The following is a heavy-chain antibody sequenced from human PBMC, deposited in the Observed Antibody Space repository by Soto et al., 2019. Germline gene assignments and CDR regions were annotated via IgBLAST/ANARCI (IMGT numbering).Heavy chain of an antibody. J-gene: IGHJ4*02. CDR3: ARPYDSSGYYYY. CDR2: IYPADSDT. CDR1: GYSFTSYW. V-gene: IGHV5-51*01. D-gene: IGHD3-22*01. Sequence: PGESLKISCMGSGYSFTSYWIGWVRQMPGKGLEWMGIIYPADSDTRYSQSFQGQVTISADKSISTAYLQWSSLKASDTAMYYCARPYDSSGYYYYWGQGTLVTVSS.